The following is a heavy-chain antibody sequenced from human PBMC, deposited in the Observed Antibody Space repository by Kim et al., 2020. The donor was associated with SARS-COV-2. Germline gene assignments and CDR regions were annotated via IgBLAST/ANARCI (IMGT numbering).Heavy chain of an antibody. CDR1: GGSISGYY. CDR2: IYYSGST. V-gene: IGHV4-59*01. Sequence: SETLSLTCTVSGGSISGYYWSWIRQPPGKGLEWIGSIYYSGSTNYNPSLKSRVTMSVDTSKNLFSLELTSVTAADTAVYYCARGYCSGGRCYLVGHDAFDIWGQGTMVTVSS. D-gene: IGHD2-15*01. CDR3: ARGYCSGGRCYLVGHDAFDI. J-gene: IGHJ3*02.